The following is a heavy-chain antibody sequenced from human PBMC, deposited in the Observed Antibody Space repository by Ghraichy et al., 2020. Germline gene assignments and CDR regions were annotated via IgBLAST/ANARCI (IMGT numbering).Heavy chain of an antibody. V-gene: IGHV4-39*01. Sequence: SETLSLTCTVSGGSISSSSYYWGWIRQPPGKGLEWIGSIYYSGSTYYNPSLKSRVTISVDTSKNQFSLKLSSVTAADTAVYYCARQSGGYSYGGTGWFDPWGQGTLVTVSS. J-gene: IGHJ5*02. CDR3: ARQSGGYSYGGTGWFDP. CDR1: GGSISSSSYY. D-gene: IGHD5-18*01. CDR2: IYYSGST.